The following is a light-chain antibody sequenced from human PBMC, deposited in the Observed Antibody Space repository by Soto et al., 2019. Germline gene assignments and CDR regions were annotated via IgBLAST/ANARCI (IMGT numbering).Light chain of an antibody. CDR3: SSYTSSATPHV. J-gene: IGLJ1*01. Sequence: QSVLTQPASVSGSPGQSITISCTGTSSDVGGYNYVSWYQQHPGKAPKLMIYDVSNRPSGVSNRFSGSKSGNTASLTISGLRAEAGADYYCSSYTSSATPHVFGTGTRVTAL. CDR1: SSDVGGYNY. CDR2: DVS. V-gene: IGLV2-14*01.